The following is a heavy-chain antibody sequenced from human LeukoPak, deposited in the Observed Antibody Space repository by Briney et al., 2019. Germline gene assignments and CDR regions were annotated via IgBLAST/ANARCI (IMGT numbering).Heavy chain of an antibody. CDR2: IRYDGSNK. CDR3: AKDTVYGGNSFGEALDI. J-gene: IGHJ3*02. CDR1: GFTFSSYG. Sequence: GGSLRLSCAASGFTFSSYGMHWVRQAPGKGLEWVAFIRYDGSNKYYADSVKGRFTISRDNPKNALYLQMNSLRAEDTAVYYCAKDTVYGGNSFGEALDIWGQGTMVTVSS. D-gene: IGHD4-23*01. V-gene: IGHV3-30*02.